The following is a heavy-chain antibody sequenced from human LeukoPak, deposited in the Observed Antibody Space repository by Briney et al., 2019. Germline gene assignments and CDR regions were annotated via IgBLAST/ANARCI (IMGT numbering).Heavy chain of an antibody. D-gene: IGHD3-22*01. J-gene: IGHJ5*02. CDR1: GYSISSGYY. CDR3: VRGRYYYDTSGYVVWLDP. CDR2: IYHSGST. Sequence: SETLSLTCAVSGYSISSGYYWGWIRQPPGKGLEWIGSIYHSGSTYYNPSLKSRVAISLDTSKNQFSLKLSSVTAADTAVYYCVRGRYYYDTSGYVVWLDPWGQGTLVTVSS. V-gene: IGHV4-38-2*01.